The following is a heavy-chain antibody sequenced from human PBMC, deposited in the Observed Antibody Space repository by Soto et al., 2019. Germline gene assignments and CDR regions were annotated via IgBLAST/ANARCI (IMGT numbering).Heavy chain of an antibody. J-gene: IGHJ4*02. CDR3: AKSPPAVAGYFDY. CDR1: GFTFSSSG. D-gene: IGHD6-19*01. V-gene: IGHV3-30*18. Sequence: QVQLVESGGGVVQPGRSLRLSCAASGFTFSSSGMHWVRQAPGKGLEWAAVTSFDGSSGYYADSVRGRFTISRDNSNNTLYLQMNSLRAEDTAVYYCAKSPPAVAGYFDYWGQGTLVTVSS. CDR2: TSFDGSSG.